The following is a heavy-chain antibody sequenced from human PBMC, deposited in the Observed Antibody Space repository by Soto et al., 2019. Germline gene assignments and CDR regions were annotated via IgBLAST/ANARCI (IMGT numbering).Heavy chain of an antibody. Sequence: AASVKVSCKASGYTFTNYFMHWVRQAPGQGLQWMGIINPSGGSTSHAQRFQGRVTMTTDTSTSTVYMELSSLRSEDTAVYYCARGDYDSSGYYYWGQGTLVTVSS. CDR3: ARGDYDSSGYYY. J-gene: IGHJ4*02. V-gene: IGHV1-46*01. CDR2: INPSGGST. D-gene: IGHD3-22*01. CDR1: GYTFTNYF.